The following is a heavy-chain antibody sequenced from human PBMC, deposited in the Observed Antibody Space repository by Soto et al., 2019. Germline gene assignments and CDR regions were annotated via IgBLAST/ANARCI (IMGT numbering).Heavy chain of an antibody. CDR2: ISGSGSST. CDR1: GFTFSSYA. J-gene: IGHJ4*02. V-gene: IGHV3-23*01. D-gene: IGHD4-17*01. Sequence: GGSLRLSCAASGFTFSSYAMSWVRQAPGKGLEWVSAISGSGSSTYYADSVKGRFTISRDNAKNSLYLQMNSLRAEDTAVYYCARSLYGDYFFFDYWGQGTLVTVSS. CDR3: ARSLYGDYFFFDY.